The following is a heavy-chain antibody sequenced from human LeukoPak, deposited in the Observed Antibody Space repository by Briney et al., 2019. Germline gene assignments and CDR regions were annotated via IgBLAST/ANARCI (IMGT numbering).Heavy chain of an antibody. Sequence: SGTLSLTCAVSGDSISSSNWWSWVRQPPGKGLEWIGEISHSGSTNYNPSLKSRVTLSVDKSKNQLFLKLSSATAADTAVYYCARLKQRTTIYGVVYKLDAFDIWGQGTMVTVSS. CDR3: ARLKQRTTIYGVVYKLDAFDI. CDR2: ISHSGST. J-gene: IGHJ3*02. CDR1: GDSISSSNW. D-gene: IGHD3-3*01. V-gene: IGHV4-4*02.